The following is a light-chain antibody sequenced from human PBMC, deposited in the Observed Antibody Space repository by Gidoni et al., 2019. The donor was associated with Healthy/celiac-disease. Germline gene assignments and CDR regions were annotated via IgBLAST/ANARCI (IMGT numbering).Light chain of an antibody. J-gene: IGKJ1*01. CDR2: DAS. CDR3: QQRSNGVT. Sequence: EIVLTQSPATLSLSPGERATLSCSASQSVSSYLAWYQQKPGQAPRLLIYDASNRATGIPARFSGSGSGTDFTLTISSLEPEDFAVYYCQQRSNGVTFXQXTKVEIK. V-gene: IGKV3-11*01. CDR1: QSVSSY.